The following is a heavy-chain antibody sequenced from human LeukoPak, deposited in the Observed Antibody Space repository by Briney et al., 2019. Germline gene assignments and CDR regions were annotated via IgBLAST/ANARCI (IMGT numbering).Heavy chain of an antibody. CDR1: GGSISSYY. CDR2: IYYSGST. V-gene: IGHV4-59*01. D-gene: IGHD6-13*01. J-gene: IGHJ5*02. Sequence: SETLSLTCTVSGGSISSYYWSRIRQPPGKGLEWIGYIYYSGSTNYNPSLKSRVTISVDTSKNQFSLKLSSVTAADTAVYYCAREVAAAGTPYNWFDPWGQGTLVTVSS. CDR3: AREVAAAGTPYNWFDP.